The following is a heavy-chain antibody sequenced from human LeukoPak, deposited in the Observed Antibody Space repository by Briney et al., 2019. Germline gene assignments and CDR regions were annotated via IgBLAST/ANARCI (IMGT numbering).Heavy chain of an antibody. Sequence: SVKVSCKASGGTFSSYAISWVRQAPGQGLEWMGGIIPIFGTANYAQKFQGRVTITADESTSTAYMELSSLRSEDTAVYYCARGRLRFLEWSSPSDGMDVWGQGTTVTVSS. CDR1: GGTFSSYA. CDR2: IIPIFGTA. D-gene: IGHD3-3*01. V-gene: IGHV1-69*13. CDR3: ARGRLRFLEWSSPSDGMDV. J-gene: IGHJ6*02.